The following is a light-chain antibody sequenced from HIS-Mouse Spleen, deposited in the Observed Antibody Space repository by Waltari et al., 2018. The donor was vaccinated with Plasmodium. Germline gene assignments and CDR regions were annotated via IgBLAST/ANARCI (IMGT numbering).Light chain of an antibody. CDR2: KDS. J-gene: IGLJ1*01. V-gene: IGLV3-25*03. Sequence: SYELTQPPSVSVSPGQTARITCSGDALPKPYAYWYQQQPGQAPVLVIYKDSERPSGIPERFSGSSSGTTVTLTISGVQAEDEADYYCQSADSSGTYVFGTGTKVTVL. CDR3: QSADSSGTYV. CDR1: ALPKPY.